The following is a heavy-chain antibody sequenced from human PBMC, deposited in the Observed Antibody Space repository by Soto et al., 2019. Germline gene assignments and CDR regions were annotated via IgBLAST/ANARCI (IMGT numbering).Heavy chain of an antibody. J-gene: IGHJ4*02. CDR3: GRELGSGYAPGDY. Sequence: QVQLVQSGAEVKKPGSSVKVSCKASGDTFSGYSISWVRQAPGQGLEWMGGIIPLFGTTNYAQRFQGRVTFSSGKSTSTAYMDFSSLKTEDTAVYSCGRELGSGYAPGDYWGQGSRVSVSS. CDR2: IIPLFGTT. D-gene: IGHD5-12*01. V-gene: IGHV1-69*14. CDR1: GDTFSGYS.